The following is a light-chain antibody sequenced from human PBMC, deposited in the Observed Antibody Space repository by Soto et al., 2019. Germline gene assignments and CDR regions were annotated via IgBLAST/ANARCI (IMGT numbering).Light chain of an antibody. CDR1: SSDVGGYNY. V-gene: IGLV2-8*01. CDR2: EVS. Sequence: QSALTQPPSASGSPGQSVTISCTGTSSDVGGYNYVSWYQQHPGKAPTLMIYEVSKRPSGVPDRFSGSKSGNTASLTVSGLQAEDEADYYCSSYTGSLYVFGTGTKLTVL. J-gene: IGLJ1*01. CDR3: SSYTGSLYV.